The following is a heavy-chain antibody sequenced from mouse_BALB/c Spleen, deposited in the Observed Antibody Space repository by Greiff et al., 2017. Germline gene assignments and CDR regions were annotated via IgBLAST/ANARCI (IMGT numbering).Heavy chain of an antibody. D-gene: IGHD2-10*02. J-gene: IGHJ3*01. V-gene: IGHV1-55*01. Sequence: QVQLQQPGAELVKPGTSVKLSCKASGYNFTSYWINWVKLRPGQGLEWIGDIYPGSGSTNYNEKFKSKATLTVDTSSSTAYMQLSSLASEDSALYYCATYGNYGGFAYWGQGTLVTVAA. CDR2: IYPGSGST. CDR3: ATYGNYGGFAY. CDR1: GYNFTSYW.